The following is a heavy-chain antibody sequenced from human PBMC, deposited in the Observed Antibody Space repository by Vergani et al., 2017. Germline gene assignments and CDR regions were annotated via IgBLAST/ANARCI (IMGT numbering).Heavy chain of an antibody. D-gene: IGHD2-21*02. CDR3: ARDLLGCGGDCYSPD. J-gene: IGHJ4*02. Sequence: QVQLQESGPGLVKPSETLSLTCTVSGGPISSYYWSWIRQPPGKGLEWIGYIYYSGSTNYNPSLKSRVTISVDTSKNQFSLKLSSVTAADTAVYYCARDLLGCGGDCYSPDWGQGTLVTVSS. CDR1: GGPISSYY. CDR2: IYYSGST. V-gene: IGHV4-59*01.